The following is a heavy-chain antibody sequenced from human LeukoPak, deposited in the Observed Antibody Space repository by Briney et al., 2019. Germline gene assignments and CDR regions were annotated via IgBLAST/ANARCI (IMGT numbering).Heavy chain of an antibody. D-gene: IGHD4-17*01. CDR1: GDSVSSNSAA. CDR2: TYYRSKWYN. J-gene: IGHJ4*02. V-gene: IGHV6-1*01. CDR3: ASTVYGGYNVYYFNH. Sequence: SQTLPLTCAISGDSVSSNSAAWNWIRQSPSRGLEWLGRTYYRSKWYNDYAVSVKSRITSNPDTSKNQFSLKLTSVIAADTAMYFCASTVYGGYNVYYFNHWGQGTLVTVSS.